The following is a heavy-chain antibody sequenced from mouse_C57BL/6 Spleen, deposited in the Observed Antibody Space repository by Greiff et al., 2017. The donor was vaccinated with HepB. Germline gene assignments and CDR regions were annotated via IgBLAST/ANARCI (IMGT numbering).Heavy chain of an antibody. J-gene: IGHJ2*01. Sequence: DVKLVESGGGLVQPGGSLSLSCAASGFTFTDYYMSWVRQPPGKALEWLGFIRNKANGYTTEYSASVKGRFTISRDNSQSILYLQMNALRAEDSATYYCASGRKLGFDYWGQGTTLTVSS. CDR1: GFTFTDYY. D-gene: IGHD4-1*01. CDR3: ASGRKLGFDY. V-gene: IGHV7-3*01. CDR2: IRNKANGYTT.